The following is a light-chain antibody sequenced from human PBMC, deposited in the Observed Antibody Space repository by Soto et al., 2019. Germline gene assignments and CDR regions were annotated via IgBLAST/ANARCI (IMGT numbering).Light chain of an antibody. J-gene: IGKJ3*01. CDR2: AGS. Sequence: AIRMTQSPSSLSASTGDRVTITCRASQGISSYLAWYQQKPGKAPKLLIYAGSTLQSGVPSRFSGSGSGTDFTLTIICLQSEDFATDYCQQYYSYPCTFGPGTKVDIK. CDR3: QQYYSYPCT. V-gene: IGKV1-8*01. CDR1: QGISSY.